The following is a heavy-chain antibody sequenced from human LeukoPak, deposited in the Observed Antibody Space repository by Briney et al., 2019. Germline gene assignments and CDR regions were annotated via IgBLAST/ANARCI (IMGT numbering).Heavy chain of an antibody. D-gene: IGHD4-17*01. CDR1: GGSISSYY. Sequence: SETLSLTCTVSGGSISSYYWSWIRQFPGKGLEWIGYIYYSGSTNYNPSLKSRVTISVDTSKSQFSLKLSSVTAADTAVYFCARDKYGDYLLDYWGQGTLVPISS. CDR3: ARDKYGDYLLDY. CDR2: IYYSGST. V-gene: IGHV4-59*01. J-gene: IGHJ4*02.